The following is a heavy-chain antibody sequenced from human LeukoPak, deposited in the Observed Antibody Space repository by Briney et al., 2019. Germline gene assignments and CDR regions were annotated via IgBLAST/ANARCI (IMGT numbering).Heavy chain of an antibody. Sequence: ASVQVSCKASEYTFTNYDINWVRQATGQGLEWMGWINPNSGNTGYTQKFQGRVTMTRNTSLSTAYMELTSLKSEDTAVYYCARSLGTYWGKDFLNWFDPWGQGTLVTVS. D-gene: IGHD3-16*01. CDR1: EYTFTNYD. J-gene: IGHJ5*02. V-gene: IGHV1-8*01. CDR2: INPNSGNT. CDR3: ARSLGTYWGKDFLNWFDP.